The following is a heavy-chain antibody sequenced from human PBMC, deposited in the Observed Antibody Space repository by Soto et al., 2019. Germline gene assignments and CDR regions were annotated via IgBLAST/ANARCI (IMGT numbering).Heavy chain of an antibody. CDR1: GYTFTSYG. D-gene: IGHD6-19*01. V-gene: IGHV1-18*04. CDR3: ARGEESSGWYGGTEYFQH. CDR2: ISAYNGNT. Sequence: ASVKVSCKASGYTFTSYGMSWVRQAPGQGLEWMGWISAYNGNTNYAQKLQGRVTMTTDTSTSTAYMELRSLRSDDTAVYYCARGEESSGWYGGTEYFQHWGQGTLVTVS. J-gene: IGHJ1*01.